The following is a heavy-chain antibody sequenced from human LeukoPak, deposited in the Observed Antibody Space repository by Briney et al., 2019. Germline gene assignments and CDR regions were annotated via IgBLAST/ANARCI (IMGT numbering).Heavy chain of an antibody. CDR1: GFTVSSNY. CDR2: IYSGGGT. D-gene: IGHD5-24*01. Sequence: GGSLRLSCAASGFTVSSNYMSWVRQAPGKGLEWVSVIYSGGGTYYADSVKGRFTISRDNSKNTLYLQMNSLRAEDTAVYYCARGGATITFDYWGQGTLVTVSS. J-gene: IGHJ4*02. V-gene: IGHV3-66*01. CDR3: ARGGATITFDY.